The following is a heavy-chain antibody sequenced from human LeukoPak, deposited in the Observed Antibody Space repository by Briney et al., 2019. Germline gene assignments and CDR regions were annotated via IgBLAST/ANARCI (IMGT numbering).Heavy chain of an antibody. J-gene: IGHJ3*02. CDR3: ARDSDSSGRPAAFDI. CDR2: ISSSSSYI. Sequence: PGGSLRLSCAASGFTFSSYEMNWVRQAPGKGLEWVSSISSSSSYIYYADSVKGRFTISRDNAKNSLYLQMNSLRAEDTAVYYCARDSDSSGRPAAFDIWGQGTMVTVSS. D-gene: IGHD3-22*01. CDR1: GFTFSSYE. V-gene: IGHV3-21*01.